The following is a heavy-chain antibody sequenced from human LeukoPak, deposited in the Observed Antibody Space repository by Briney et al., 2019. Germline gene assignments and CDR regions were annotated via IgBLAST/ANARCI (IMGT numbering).Heavy chain of an antibody. CDR1: EFTFSNSW. V-gene: IGHV3-7*03. Sequence: GGSLRLSCEASEFTFSNSWMTWVRQVPGKGLEWVASITEDGSAKYYVDSVKGRFTISRDNSKNTLYLQMNSLRAEDAAVYYCANEYTKGDVWGQGTMVTVSS. J-gene: IGHJ3*01. CDR2: ITEDGSAK. CDR3: ANEYTKGDV. D-gene: IGHD1-1*01.